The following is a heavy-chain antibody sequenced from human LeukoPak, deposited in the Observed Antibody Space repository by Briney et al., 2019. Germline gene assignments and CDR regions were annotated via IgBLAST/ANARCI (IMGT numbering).Heavy chain of an antibody. V-gene: IGHV6-1*01. CDR3: ARDKTELDYYDSRGAFDY. D-gene: IGHD3-22*01. J-gene: IGHJ4*02. CDR1: GDSVSSNSAA. CDR2: TYYRSKWYN. Sequence: SQTLSLTCAISGDSVSSNSAAWNWIRQSPSRGLEWLGRTYYRSKWYNDYAVSVKSRITINPDTSKNQFSLQLNSVHPEDTAVYYCARDKTELDYYDSRGAFDYWGQGTLVTVSS.